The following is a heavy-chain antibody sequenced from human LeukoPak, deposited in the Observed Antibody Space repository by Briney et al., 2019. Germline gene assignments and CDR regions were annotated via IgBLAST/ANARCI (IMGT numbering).Heavy chain of an antibody. D-gene: IGHD1-26*01. Sequence: PSQTLSLTCAVSGGSISSGGYSWSWIRQPPGKGLEWIGYIYYSGSTNYNPSLKSRVTISVDTSKNQFSLKLSSVTAADTAVYYCARHRIVGATTCFDYWGQGTLVTVSS. V-gene: IGHV4-30-4*07. CDR2: IYYSGST. J-gene: IGHJ4*02. CDR1: GGSISSGGYS. CDR3: ARHRIVGATTCFDY.